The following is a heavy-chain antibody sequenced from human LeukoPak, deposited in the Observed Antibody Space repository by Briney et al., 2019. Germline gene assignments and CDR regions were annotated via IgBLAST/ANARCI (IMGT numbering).Heavy chain of an antibody. D-gene: IGHD3-3*01. CDR1: GGSVSDYY. V-gene: IGHV4-34*01. CDR2: INQSGTT. J-gene: IGHJ4*02. Sequence: KPSETLSLTCAVYGGSVSDYYWTWIRQPPGKGLEWIEEINQSGTTYYNTSLKSRVTISPNTSKNQVSLKLTSVTAADTAVYYCSLEWLHWGQGTLVTVSS. CDR3: SLEWLH.